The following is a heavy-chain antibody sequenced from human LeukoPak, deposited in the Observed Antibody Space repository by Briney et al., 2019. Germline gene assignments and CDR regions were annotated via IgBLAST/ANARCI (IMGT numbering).Heavy chain of an antibody. J-gene: IGHJ5*02. CDR3: ARDHTGGGSSWPDNWFDP. V-gene: IGHV1-46*01. CDR1: GYTXPSYY. Sequence: GASGKVSCKASGYTXPSYYMHWVRQAPGQGVEWIGIVKPYSGTTTYAQKFQGRVTMTRDTSTSTVYMELSRLRSEDTAVYYCARDHTGGGSSWPDNWFDPWGQGTLVTVSS. CDR2: VKPYSGTT. D-gene: IGHD6-13*01.